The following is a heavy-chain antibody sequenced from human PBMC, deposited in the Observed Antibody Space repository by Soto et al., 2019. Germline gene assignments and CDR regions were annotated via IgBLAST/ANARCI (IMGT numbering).Heavy chain of an antibody. CDR2: ISGSGGTS. CDR3: ALKDRCYDSSFHAFDF. Sequence: EVQLLESGGDLVQPGGSLRLSCAASGFTFSSYAISWVRQPPGKGLEWISAISGSGGTSYYADSVKGRFTISRDNSKNTLYLQMNSLRAEDTAVYYCALKDRCYDSSFHAFDFWGQGTTVTVSS. CDR1: GFTFSSYA. D-gene: IGHD3-22*01. J-gene: IGHJ3*01. V-gene: IGHV3-23*01.